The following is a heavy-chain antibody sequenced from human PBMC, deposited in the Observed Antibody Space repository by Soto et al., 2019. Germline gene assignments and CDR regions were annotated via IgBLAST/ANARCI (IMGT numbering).Heavy chain of an antibody. Sequence: TSETLSLTCTVSGGSISSYYWSWIRQPPGKGLEWIGYIYYSGSTNYNPSLKSRVTMSVDTSKNQFSLKLTSATAADTAVYYCARRGSGKNFDYWGQGTLVTVSS. CDR2: IYYSGST. CDR1: GGSISSYY. CDR3: ARRGSGKNFDY. V-gene: IGHV4-59*01. D-gene: IGHD3-16*01. J-gene: IGHJ4*02.